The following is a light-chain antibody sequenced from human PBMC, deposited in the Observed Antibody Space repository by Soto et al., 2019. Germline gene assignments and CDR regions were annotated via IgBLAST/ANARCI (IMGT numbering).Light chain of an antibody. CDR2: AAS. V-gene: IGKV1-6*01. CDR3: LLDYDDYRE. CDR1: QGIRSA. J-gene: IGKJ1*01. Sequence: AIQVTQSPSSLSASVGDRVTITCRTSQGIRSALGWYQQKPGKVPKLLIYAASTLQSGVPSRFSGSGSGRDFTLTISSLQPEDFETYYCLLDYDDYREFRQGTTLHI.